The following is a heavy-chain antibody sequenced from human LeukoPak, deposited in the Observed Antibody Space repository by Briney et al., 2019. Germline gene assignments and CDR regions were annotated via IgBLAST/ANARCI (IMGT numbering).Heavy chain of an antibody. CDR2: IYYSGST. CDR1: GGSISSSSYY. CDR3: ARDRDYYGSGSQSLDH. V-gene: IGHV4-39*07. D-gene: IGHD3-10*01. Sequence: SETLSLTCTVSGGSISSSSYYWGWIRQPPGKGLEWIGSIYYSGSTYYNPSLKSRVTISVDTSKNQFSLKLSSVTAVDTAVYYCARDRDYYGSGSQSLDHWGQGTLVTVSS. J-gene: IGHJ4*02.